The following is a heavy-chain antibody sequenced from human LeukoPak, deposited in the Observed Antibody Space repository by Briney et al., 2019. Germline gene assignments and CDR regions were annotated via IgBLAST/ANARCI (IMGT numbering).Heavy chain of an antibody. D-gene: IGHD6-13*01. CDR1: GFTFSRYD. CDR3: ARAGYSSSWYSRYYDL. Sequence: GGSLRLSCAASGFTFSRYDMHRVRQPTGKGLEWVSGIGTAGEIYYPGSVKGRFTISRENAKNSLYLQMNSLRAGDTAVYYCARAGYSSSWYSRYYDLWGRGTLVTVSS. V-gene: IGHV3-13*01. J-gene: IGHJ2*01. CDR2: IGTAGEI.